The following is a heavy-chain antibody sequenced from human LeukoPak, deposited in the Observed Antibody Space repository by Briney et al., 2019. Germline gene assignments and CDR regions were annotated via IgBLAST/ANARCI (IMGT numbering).Heavy chain of an antibody. CDR1: GGAYSSYA. CDR2: IIPIFGTA. D-gene: IGHD3-10*01. CDR3: ARDLHYDASDI. Sequence: CSVTVSCKASGGAYSSYAISWVRQAPGQGLAWMGGIIPIFGTANYAQKFQGRVTITTDESTSKAYMELSSLRSEDTAVYYCARDLHYDASDIWGQGTMVTVSS. V-gene: IGHV1-69*05. J-gene: IGHJ3*02.